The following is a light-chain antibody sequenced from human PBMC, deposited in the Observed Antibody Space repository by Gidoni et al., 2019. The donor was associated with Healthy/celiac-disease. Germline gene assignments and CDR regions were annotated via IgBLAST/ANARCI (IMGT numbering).Light chain of an antibody. CDR1: QSVLYSSNNKNY. V-gene: IGKV4-1*01. Sequence: DMLMTQSPDSLAGSQGERATINCKSSQSVLYSSNNKNYLAWYQQKPGQPPKLLIYWASTRESGVPDRFSGSGSGTDFTLTISSLQAEDVAVYYCQQYYSTPPTFGQGTRLEIK. CDR2: WAS. J-gene: IGKJ5*01. CDR3: QQYYSTPPT.